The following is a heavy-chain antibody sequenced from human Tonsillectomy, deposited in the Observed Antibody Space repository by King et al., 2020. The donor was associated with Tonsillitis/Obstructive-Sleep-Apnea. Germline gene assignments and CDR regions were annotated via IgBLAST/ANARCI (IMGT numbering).Heavy chain of an antibody. D-gene: IGHD6-19*01. CDR2: IYPGDSDA. Sequence: EVQLVESGAEVKKPGESLKISCKGSGYSFSTYWIAWVRQMPGKGLEWMGVIYPGDSDARYSPSFQGQITISADKSISTAYLQWSSLKASDTAMYYCARLETYITVAGTHYYYGMDVWGQGTPVTVSS. J-gene: IGHJ6*02. CDR3: ARLETYITVAGTHYYYGMDV. V-gene: IGHV5-51*03. CDR1: GYSFSTYW.